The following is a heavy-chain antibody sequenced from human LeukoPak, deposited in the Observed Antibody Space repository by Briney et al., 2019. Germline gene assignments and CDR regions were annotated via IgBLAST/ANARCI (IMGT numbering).Heavy chain of an antibody. V-gene: IGHV1-8*01. D-gene: IGHD7-27*01. J-gene: IGHJ4*02. Sequence: ASVKVSCKASGYTFTSYDFNWVRQATGQRPEWMGWMSPNSGDTGYAQKFQDRVTMTRNTSISTAYMELSSLRSDDPAVYYCARGPSNWGYDYWGLGTLVTVSS. CDR3: ARGPSNWGYDY. CDR2: MSPNSGDT. CDR1: GYTFTSYD.